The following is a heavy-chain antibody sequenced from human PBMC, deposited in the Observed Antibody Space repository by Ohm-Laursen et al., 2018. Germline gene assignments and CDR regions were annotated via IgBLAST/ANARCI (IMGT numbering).Heavy chain of an antibody. CDR2: IYYSGST. J-gene: IGHJ4*02. Sequence: PGTLSLTCTVSRGSVSSGSFYWSWIRQPPGKGLEWIGNIYYSGSTNYNPSLKSRVTISVDTSENQFSLKLTSVTAADTAVYYCARTFYYDSSRYYYFDYWGQGTLVTVSS. V-gene: IGHV4-61*01. D-gene: IGHD3-22*01. CDR3: ARTFYYDSSRYYYFDY. CDR1: RGSVSSGSFY.